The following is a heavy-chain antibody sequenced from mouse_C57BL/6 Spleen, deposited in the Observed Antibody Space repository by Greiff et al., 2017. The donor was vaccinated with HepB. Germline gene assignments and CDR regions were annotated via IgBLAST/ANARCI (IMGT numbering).Heavy chain of an antibody. D-gene: IGHD1-1*01. CDR1: GYTFTSYW. V-gene: IGHV1-69*01. J-gene: IGHJ2*01. CDR3: ARRGTTVVAPLDY. CDR2: LDPSDSYT. Sequence: VQLQQPGPELVMPGASVKLSCKASGYTFTSYWMHWVKQRPGQGLEWIGELDPSDSYTNYNQKFKVKSTLTVDKYSSTAYMQLSSLTSEDSAVYDCARRGTTVVAPLDYWGQGTTLTVSS.